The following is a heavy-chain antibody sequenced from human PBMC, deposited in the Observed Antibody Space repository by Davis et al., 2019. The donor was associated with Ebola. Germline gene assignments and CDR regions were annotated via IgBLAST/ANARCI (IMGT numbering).Heavy chain of an antibody. J-gene: IGHJ3*01. CDR1: GNSFTSYW. CDR3: ASLRRTITGMDDGFDL. V-gene: IGHV5-51*01. Sequence: GESLKISCKASGNSFTSYWIGWVRQRPGKGLEWMGLIYTGDSDTRYSPSFRGQVTISADKSTRSAYLQWGSLKASDTAMYYCASLRRTITGMDDGFDLWGQGTMVTVSS. D-gene: IGHD1-20*01. CDR2: IYTGDSDT.